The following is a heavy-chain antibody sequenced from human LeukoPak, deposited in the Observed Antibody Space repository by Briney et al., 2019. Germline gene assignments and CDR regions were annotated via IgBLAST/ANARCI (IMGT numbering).Heavy chain of an antibody. CDR3: ARDRVTGLRFLEWLSNDAFDI. CDR2: ISSSSSYI. CDR1: GFTFSSYS. D-gene: IGHD3-3*01. V-gene: IGHV3-21*01. Sequence: KPGGSLRLSCAASGFTFSSYSMNWVRQAPGKGLGWVSSISSSSSYIYYADSVKGRFTISRDNAKNSLYLQMNSLRAEDTAVYYCARDRVTGLRFLEWLSNDAFDIWGQGTMVTVSS. J-gene: IGHJ3*02.